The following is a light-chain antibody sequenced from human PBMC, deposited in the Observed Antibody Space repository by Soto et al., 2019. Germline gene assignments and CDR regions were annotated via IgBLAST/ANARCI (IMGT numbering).Light chain of an antibody. CDR1: SSNIGTTT. CDR3: AAWDDSLQGVL. V-gene: IGLV1-44*01. Sequence: QSVLTQSPSASGTLGQRVTISCSGSSSNIGTTTVNWYQQLPGTAPKLLIYSYNQRPSGVPDRFCGSKSGTSASLAISGLQSEDEADYYCAAWDDSLQGVLFGGGTKLTVL. J-gene: IGLJ2*01. CDR2: SYN.